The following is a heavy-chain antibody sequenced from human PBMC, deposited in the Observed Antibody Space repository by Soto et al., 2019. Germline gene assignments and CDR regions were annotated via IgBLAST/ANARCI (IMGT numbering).Heavy chain of an antibody. CDR2: ITAGNGDT. Sequence: EVHLLESGGGLVQPGGSLRLACAASGFPFSDYGVSWVRQTPGKGLQWVSLITAGNGDTYYADSVKGRFTIARDNSKHTLYLQMNNLRVEDSAIYYCVQALYIWGVTGDYWGQGALVTGAS. CDR1: GFPFSDYG. D-gene: IGHD3-16*01. CDR3: VQALYIWGVTGDY. J-gene: IGHJ4*02. V-gene: IGHV3-23*01.